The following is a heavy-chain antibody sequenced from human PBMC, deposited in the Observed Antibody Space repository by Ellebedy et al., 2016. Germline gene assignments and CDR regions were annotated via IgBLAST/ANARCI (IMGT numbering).Heavy chain of an antibody. CDR3: ARSPAARSVWFDP. Sequence: SETLSLTXTVSGGSISSGSYYWSWIRQPAGKGLEWIGRIYISGSTNYNPFLKSRVTMSVDTSKNQFSLKLSSVTAADTAVYYCARSPAARSVWFDPWGQGTLVTVSS. D-gene: IGHD2-2*01. CDR2: IYISGST. V-gene: IGHV4-61*02. J-gene: IGHJ5*02. CDR1: GGSISSGSYY.